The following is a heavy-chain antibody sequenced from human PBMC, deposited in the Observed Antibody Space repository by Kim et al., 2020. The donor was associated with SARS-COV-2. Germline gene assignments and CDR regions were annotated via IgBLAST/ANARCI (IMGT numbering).Heavy chain of an antibody. Sequence: NYTPSFQGHVTISADKSISTAYLQWSSLKASDTAMYYCARRGLSGSYGGYWGQGTLVTVSS. CDR3: ARRGLSGSYGGY. D-gene: IGHD1-26*01. J-gene: IGHJ4*02. V-gene: IGHV5-10-1*01.